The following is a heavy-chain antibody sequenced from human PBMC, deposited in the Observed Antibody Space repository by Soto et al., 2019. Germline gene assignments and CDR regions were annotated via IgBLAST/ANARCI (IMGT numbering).Heavy chain of an antibody. Sequence: SLRLSCAASGFTFSSYSMNWVRQAPGKGLEWVSSISSSSSYIYYADSVKGRFTISRDNAKNSLYLQMNSLRAEDTAVYYCARRGGEYYYYYGMDVWGQGTTVTVSS. CDR2: ISSSSSYI. J-gene: IGHJ6*02. CDR3: ARRGGEYYYYYGMDV. CDR1: GFTFSSYS. D-gene: IGHD3-10*01. V-gene: IGHV3-21*01.